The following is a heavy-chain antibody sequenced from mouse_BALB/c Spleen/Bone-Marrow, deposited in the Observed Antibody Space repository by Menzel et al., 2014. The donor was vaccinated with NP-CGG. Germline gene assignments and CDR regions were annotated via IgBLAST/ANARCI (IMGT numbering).Heavy chain of an antibody. V-gene: IGHV1S22*01. CDR2: IYPGSGST. Sequence: GSELVRPGASVKLSCKASGYTFTSYWMHWVKQRHGQGLEWIGNIYPGSGSTNYDEKFKSKGTLTVDTSSSTAYMHLSSLTAEDSAVYYCTSWDYWGQGTTLTVSS. J-gene: IGHJ2*01. CDR3: TSWDY. CDR1: GYTFTSYW.